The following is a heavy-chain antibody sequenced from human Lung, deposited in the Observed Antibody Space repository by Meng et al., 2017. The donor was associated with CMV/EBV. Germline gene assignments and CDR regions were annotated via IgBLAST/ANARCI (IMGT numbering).Heavy chain of an antibody. Sequence: SXXVSXKASGGTFSSYTITWVRQAPGQGLEWVGRIIPILDRRNNAQKFQGRITLTADKSTTTAYMELNALRPEDTAVYYCARVNDNGGYSNDDWGQGTLVTVSS. CDR3: ARVNDNGGYSNDD. CDR2: IIPILDRR. J-gene: IGHJ4*02. D-gene: IGHD3-22*01. V-gene: IGHV1-69*08. CDR1: GGTFSSYT.